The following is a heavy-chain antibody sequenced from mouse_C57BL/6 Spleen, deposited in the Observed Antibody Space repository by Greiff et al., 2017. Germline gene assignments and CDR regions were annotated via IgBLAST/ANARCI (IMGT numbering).Heavy chain of an antibody. CDR3: ARLGPGYVDY. J-gene: IGHJ2*01. Sequence: EVQRVESGGGLVKPGGSLKLSCAASGFTFSDYGMHWVRQAPEQGLEWVAYISSGSSTIYYADTVKGRFTISRDNAKNTLFLQMTSLRSEDTAMYYCARLGPGYVDYWGQGTTHTVSS. CDR2: ISSGSSTI. CDR1: GFTFSDYG. D-gene: IGHD4-1*01. V-gene: IGHV5-17*01.